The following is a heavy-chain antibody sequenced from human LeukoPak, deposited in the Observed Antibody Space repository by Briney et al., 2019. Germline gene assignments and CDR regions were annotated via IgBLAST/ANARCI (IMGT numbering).Heavy chain of an antibody. CDR3: AKRSPRDIVVVPAALGYGMDV. CDR1: GFTFSSYA. J-gene: IGHJ6*02. V-gene: IGHV3-23*01. D-gene: IGHD2-2*01. CDR2: IRGSGGST. Sequence: GGSMRLSCAASGFTFSSYAMSWDRQAPGEGMEWVSAIRGSGGSTYYADSVKGRFTISRDNSKNTLYLQMNSLRAEDTAVYYCAKRSPRDIVVVPAALGYGMDVWGQGTTVTVSS.